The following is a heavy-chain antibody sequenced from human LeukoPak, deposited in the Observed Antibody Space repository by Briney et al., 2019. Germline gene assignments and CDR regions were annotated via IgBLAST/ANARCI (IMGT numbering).Heavy chain of an antibody. CDR2: INTNTGNP. V-gene: IGHV7-4-1*02. CDR1: GYTFTSYA. Sequence: ASVKVSCKASGYTFTSYAMNWVRQAPGQGLEWMGWINTNTGNPTYAQGFTGRFVFSLDTSVSTAYLQVSSLKAEDTAVYYCAREIWGSSWYNYYYYMDVWGKGTTVTVSS. CDR3: AREIWGSSWYNYYYYMDV. J-gene: IGHJ6*03. D-gene: IGHD6-13*01.